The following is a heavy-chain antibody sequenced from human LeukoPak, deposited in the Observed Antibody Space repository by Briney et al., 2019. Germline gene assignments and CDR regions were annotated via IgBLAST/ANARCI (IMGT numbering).Heavy chain of an antibody. D-gene: IGHD5-12*01. CDR2: INHSGST. Sequence: SETLSLTCAVYGGSFSGYYWSWIRQPPGKGLEWIGEINHSGSTNYNPSLKSRVTISVDTSKNQFSLKLSSVTAADTAVYYCARRGYSGYDPRGQDSYWGQGTLVTVSS. J-gene: IGHJ4*02. CDR1: GGSFSGYY. V-gene: IGHV4-34*01. CDR3: ARRGYSGYDPRGQDSY.